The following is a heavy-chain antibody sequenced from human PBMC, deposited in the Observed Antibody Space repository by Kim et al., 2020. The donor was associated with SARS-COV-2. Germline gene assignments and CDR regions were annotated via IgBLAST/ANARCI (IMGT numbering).Heavy chain of an antibody. V-gene: IGHV3-23*01. Sequence: GGSLRLSCVASGFTFSSYAMSWVRQAPGKGLEWVATIGGSGATTYYADSVKGRFSISRDNSKNTLFVQMNSLRAEDTALYYCAKPGLHDSPGYSYGSFVIWGQGRMVTVSS. CDR2: IGGSGATT. CDR1: GFTFSSYA. J-gene: IGHJ3*02. CDR3: AKPGLHDSPGYSYGSFVI. D-gene: IGHD3-22*01.